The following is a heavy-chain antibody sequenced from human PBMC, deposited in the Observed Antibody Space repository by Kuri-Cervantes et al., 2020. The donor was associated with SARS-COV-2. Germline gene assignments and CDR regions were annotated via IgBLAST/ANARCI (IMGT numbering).Heavy chain of an antibody. D-gene: IGHD3-22*01. CDR3: AHSLYYHDSSGSFAFNI. V-gene: IGHV2-5*01. CDR1: GFSLSRSGVG. CDR2: IYWNDDK. J-gene: IGHJ3*02. Sequence: SGPTLVKPTQTLTLTCTFSGFSLSRSGVGVGWIRQPPGKALEWLALIYWNDDKRYTPSLRNRLTITKDNPKNQVVLALTNLDPVDTATYYRAHSLYYHDSSGSFAFNIWGQGTMVTVSS.